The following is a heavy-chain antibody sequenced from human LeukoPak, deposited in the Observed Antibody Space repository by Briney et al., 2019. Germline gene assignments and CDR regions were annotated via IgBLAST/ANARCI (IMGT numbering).Heavy chain of an antibody. J-gene: IGHJ4*02. V-gene: IGHV3-11*01. CDR1: GFTFSDYY. Sequence: GGSLRLSCAASGFTFSDYYISWIRQAPGKGLEWDSYISSRGDTIYYTDSVKGRFTISRDNAKNSLYLQMNSLRAEDTAVYYCAKDYYVSSGYYHPLPPVVDYWGQGTLVTVSS. D-gene: IGHD3-22*01. CDR3: AKDYYVSSGYYHPLPPVVDY. CDR2: ISSRGDTI.